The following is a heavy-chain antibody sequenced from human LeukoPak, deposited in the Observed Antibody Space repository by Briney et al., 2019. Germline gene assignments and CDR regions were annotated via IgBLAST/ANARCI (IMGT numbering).Heavy chain of an antibody. CDR2: ISYDGSNN. D-gene: IGHD2-2*01. CDR3: ARDQGGGTKAEYFQH. CDR1: GFTFSSYA. V-gene: IGHV3-30-3*01. J-gene: IGHJ1*01. Sequence: GGSLRLSCAASGFTFSSYAMHWVRQAPGKGLEWVAVISYDGSNNYYADSVKGRFTISRDNSKNTLYLQMNSLRAEDTAVYYCARDQGGGTKAEYFQHWGQGTLVTVSS.